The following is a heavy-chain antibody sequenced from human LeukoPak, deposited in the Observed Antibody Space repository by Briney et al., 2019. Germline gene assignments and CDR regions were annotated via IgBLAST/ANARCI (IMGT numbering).Heavy chain of an antibody. CDR3: AKHGSGSYYYYYMDV. Sequence: GGSLRLSCAASGFTFSSYAMSWVRQAPGKGLEWVSAISGSGGSTDYADSVKGRFTISRDNSKNTLYLQMNSLRAEDTAVYYCAKHGSGSYYYYYMDVWGKGTTVTVSS. CDR2: ISGSGGST. V-gene: IGHV3-23*01. D-gene: IGHD3-10*01. J-gene: IGHJ6*03. CDR1: GFTFSSYA.